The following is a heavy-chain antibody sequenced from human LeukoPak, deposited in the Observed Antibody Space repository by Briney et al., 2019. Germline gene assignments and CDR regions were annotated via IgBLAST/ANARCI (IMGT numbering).Heavy chain of an antibody. D-gene: IGHD5-24*01. Sequence: PGGSLRLSCVALEFSFETYWMGWVRQAPGKGPEWVANINEDGSEKHYVGSVRGRFTISRDNADNSLHLQMNSLRPEDMAVYYCARGETMDVWGKGTTVTVSS. V-gene: IGHV3-7*01. J-gene: IGHJ6*03. CDR3: ARGETMDV. CDR2: INEDGSEK. CDR1: EFSFETYW.